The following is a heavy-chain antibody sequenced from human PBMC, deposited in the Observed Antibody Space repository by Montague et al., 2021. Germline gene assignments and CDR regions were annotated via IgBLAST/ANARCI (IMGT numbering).Heavy chain of an antibody. J-gene: IGHJ4*02. Sequence: SLRLSCAASGFTFSSYWMHWVRQAPGKGLVWVSRINSDGSSTSYADSVKGRFTISRDNAKNTLYLQMNSLRAEDTAVYYCASEEQQLVSSYDYWGQGTLVTVSS. CDR1: GFTFSSYW. V-gene: IGHV3-74*01. CDR3: ASEEQQLVSSYDY. D-gene: IGHD6-13*01. CDR2: INSDGSST.